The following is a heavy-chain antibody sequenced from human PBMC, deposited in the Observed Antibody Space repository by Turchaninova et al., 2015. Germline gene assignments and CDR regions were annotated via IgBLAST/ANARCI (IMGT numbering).Heavy chain of an antibody. CDR3: ARLKDYSHFDY. D-gene: IGHD2-15*01. CDR1: SSSITSGHY. Sequence: VQLQESGPGLLKPSEPLSLLCGVSSSSITSGHYWGWILQPPGKRLEWIASSFHSGDTYYNPSLKNRVTISVDRSKNQFSLMLTSVTAADTAVYYCARLKDYSHFDYWGQGTLVTVSS. CDR2: SFHSGDT. J-gene: IGHJ4*02. V-gene: IGHV4-38-2*01.